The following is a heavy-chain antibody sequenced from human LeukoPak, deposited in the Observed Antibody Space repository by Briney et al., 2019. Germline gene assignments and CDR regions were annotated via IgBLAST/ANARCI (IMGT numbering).Heavy chain of an antibody. CDR1: GYTLTELS. D-gene: IGHD3-22*01. CDR2: FDPEDGET. Sequence: ASVKVSCKVSGYTLTELSMHWVRQAPGKGLEWMGGFDPEDGETIYAQKFQGRVTMTEDTSTDTAYMELSSLRSEDTAMYYCARGVRDSSGREYFQHWGQGTLVTVSS. CDR3: ARGVRDSSGREYFQH. J-gene: IGHJ1*01. V-gene: IGHV1-24*01.